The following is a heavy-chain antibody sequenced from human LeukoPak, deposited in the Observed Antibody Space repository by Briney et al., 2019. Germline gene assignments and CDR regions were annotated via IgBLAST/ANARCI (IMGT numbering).Heavy chain of an antibody. CDR3: AREADCSGGNCYRGAFDI. V-gene: IGHV3-33*01. CDR2: IWYDGSND. CDR1: GFIFSNYA. J-gene: IGHJ3*02. D-gene: IGHD2-15*01. Sequence: PGGSLRLSCEASGFIFSNYAMHWVRQAPGKGLEWVAVIWYDGSNDYYGNSVKGRFTISRDNSKKTLYLQMNSLRAEDTAIYYCAREADCSGGNCYRGAFDIWGQGTMITVSS.